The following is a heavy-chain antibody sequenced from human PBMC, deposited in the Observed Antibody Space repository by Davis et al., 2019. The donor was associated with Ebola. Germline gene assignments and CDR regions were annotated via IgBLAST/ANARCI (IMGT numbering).Heavy chain of an antibody. J-gene: IGHJ4*02. CDR1: GYTFTNYA. CDR2: IHGGNGNR. Sequence: AASVKVSCKAPGYTFTNYAMHWVRQAPGQRLEWMGWIHGGNGNRKYSQKFQGRVTITMDTSASTAYMELSSLRSEDTAVYYCARAQFPTTSDHWGQGTLVTVSS. CDR3: ARAQFPTTSDH. V-gene: IGHV1-3*01. D-gene: IGHD1-1*01.